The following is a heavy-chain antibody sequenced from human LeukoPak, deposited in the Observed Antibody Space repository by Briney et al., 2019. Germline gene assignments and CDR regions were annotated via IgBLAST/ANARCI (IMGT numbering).Heavy chain of an antibody. CDR3: ARGISSGIVVTAIAY. CDR1: GFTFSSYA. V-gene: IGHV3-30-3*01. CDR2: ISDGGSDK. D-gene: IGHD2-21*02. J-gene: IGHJ4*02. Sequence: GRSLRLSCAASGFTFSSYAMHWVRQAPDKGLEWMAVISDGGSDKYYADSVRGRFTISRDNSENTLTLQMSSLRAEDTALYYCARGISSGIVVTAIAYWGQGTLVTVSS.